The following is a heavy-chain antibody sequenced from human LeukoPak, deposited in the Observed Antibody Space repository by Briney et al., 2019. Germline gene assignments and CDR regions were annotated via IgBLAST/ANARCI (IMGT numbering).Heavy chain of an antibody. Sequence: GGSLRLSCAASGFTFSSYSMNWVRQAPGKGLEWVANIKQDGNEKYYVDSVKGRFTISRDNAKNSLYLQMNSLRAEDTAVYYCAREKSYGADFDYWGQGTLVTVSS. D-gene: IGHD4-17*01. CDR2: IKQDGNEK. CDR3: AREKSYGADFDY. V-gene: IGHV3-7*03. CDR1: GFTFSSYS. J-gene: IGHJ4*02.